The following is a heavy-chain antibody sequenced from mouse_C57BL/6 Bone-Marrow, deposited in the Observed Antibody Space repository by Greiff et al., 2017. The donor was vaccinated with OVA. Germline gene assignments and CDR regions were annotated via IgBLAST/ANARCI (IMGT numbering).Heavy chain of an antibody. J-gene: IGHJ3*01. CDR2: ISDGGSYT. D-gene: IGHD1-1*01. CDR3: ARDHYGCSYLFSWFAY. V-gene: IGHV5-4*01. Sequence: EVKLMESGGGLVKPGGSLKLSCAASGFTFSSYAMSWVRQTPEKRLEWVATISDGGSYTYYPDNVKGRFTISRDNAKNNLYLQMSHLKSEDTAMYYCARDHYGCSYLFSWFAYWGQGTLVTVSA. CDR1: GFTFSSYA.